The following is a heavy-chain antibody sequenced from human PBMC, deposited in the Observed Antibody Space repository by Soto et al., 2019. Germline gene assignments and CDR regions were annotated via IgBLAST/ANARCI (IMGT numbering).Heavy chain of an antibody. CDR3: ARVRRAVAGQTPYYYYGMDV. J-gene: IGHJ6*02. V-gene: IGHV1-2*04. CDR1: GYTFTGYY. Sequence: ASVKVSCKASGYTFTGYYMHWVRQAPGQGLEWMGWINPNSGGTNYAQKFQGWVNMTRDTSISTASMELSRLRSDDTAVYYCARVRRAVAGQTPYYYYGMDVWGQGTTVTVSS. CDR2: INPNSGGT. D-gene: IGHD6-19*01.